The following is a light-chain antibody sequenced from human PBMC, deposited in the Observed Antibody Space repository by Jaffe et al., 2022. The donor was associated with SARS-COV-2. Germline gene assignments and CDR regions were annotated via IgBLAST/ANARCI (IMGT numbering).Light chain of an antibody. CDR1: RSVGTN. Sequence: EIVMTQSPATLSVSPGERATLSCRASRSVGTNIAWYQQKPGQAPRLLIYGASTRAAGLPATFSGSGSGTEFTLTISSLQSEEFAVYYCHQYDNWPYTFGQGTKLEIK. CDR2: GAS. J-gene: IGKJ2*01. V-gene: IGKV3-15*01. CDR3: HQYDNWPYT.